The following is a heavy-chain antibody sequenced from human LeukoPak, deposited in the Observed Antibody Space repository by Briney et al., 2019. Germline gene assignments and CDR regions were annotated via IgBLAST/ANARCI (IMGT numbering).Heavy chain of an antibody. V-gene: IGHV5-51*01. J-gene: IGHJ4*02. CDR2: IYPGDSNT. CDR3: TRDWELGY. CDR1: GYSFTNYW. Sequence: GESLKISCRAPGYSFTNYWIGWVRQMPGKGLEWMGIIYPGDSNTRYSPSFQGQVTISADKSINTAYLQWSSLRTSDTAMYYCTRDWELGYWGQGTLVTVSS. D-gene: IGHD1-26*01.